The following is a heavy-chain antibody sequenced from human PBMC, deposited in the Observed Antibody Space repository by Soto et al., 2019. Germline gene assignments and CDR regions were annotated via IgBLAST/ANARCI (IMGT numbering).Heavy chain of an antibody. CDR1: GFTFGNYA. J-gene: IGHJ6*02. V-gene: IGHV3-23*01. CDR3: AKGYTTVIYYGMDV. CDR2: ISGSGEKT. Sequence: EVQLLESGGGLFQPGGSLRLSFAASGFTFGNYALTWFRQAPGKGLEWVSAISGSGEKTYDADSVKGRFTISRDNSKNTLYLQMNSLRAEDTAVFYCAKGYTTVIYYGMDVWGQGTTVTVSS. D-gene: IGHD4-4*01.